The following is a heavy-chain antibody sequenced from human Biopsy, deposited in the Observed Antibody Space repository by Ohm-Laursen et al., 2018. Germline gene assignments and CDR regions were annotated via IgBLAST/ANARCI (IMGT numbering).Heavy chain of an antibody. J-gene: IGHJ4*02. V-gene: IGHV4-61*01. CDR1: GDSVSSGSFY. D-gene: IGHD6-19*01. CDR2: IYDRGSTA. Sequence: PSETLPLTCIVSGDSVSSGSFYWTWIRQPPGQGLEYIGYIYDRGSTANYNPSLESRVTMSVDMPKNQFSLKLSSVTAADTAIYYCARGMRSSGWPYFDSWGQGTLVTVSS. CDR3: ARGMRSSGWPYFDS.